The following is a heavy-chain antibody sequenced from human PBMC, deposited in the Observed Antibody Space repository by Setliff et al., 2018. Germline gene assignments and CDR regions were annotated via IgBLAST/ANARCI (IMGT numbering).Heavy chain of an antibody. CDR2: IYTSGST. V-gene: IGHV4-61*02. D-gene: IGHD3-22*01. CDR1: GGSISSGSYY. Sequence: SETLSLTCTVSGGSISSGSYYWSWIRQPAGKGLEWIGRIYTSGSTNYNPSLKSRVTISVDTSKNQFSLKLSSVTAADTAVYYCAREYYYASSGSFDYWGQGTLVTVSS. J-gene: IGHJ4*02. CDR3: AREYYYASSGSFDY.